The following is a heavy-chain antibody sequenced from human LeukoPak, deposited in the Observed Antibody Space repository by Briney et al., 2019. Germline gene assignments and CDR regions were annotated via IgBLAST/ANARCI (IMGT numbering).Heavy chain of an antibody. J-gene: IGHJ3*02. Sequence: ASVKVSCKASGYTFTSYYMHWVRQAPGQGLEWMGIINPSGGSTSYAQKFQGRVTMTRDMSTSTVYMELSSLRSEDTAVYYCARRRPGVVVATFTKNDAFDIWGHGTMVTVSS. CDR3: ARRRPGVVVATFTKNDAFDI. V-gene: IGHV1-46*01. CDR2: INPSGGST. D-gene: IGHD2-15*01. CDR1: GYTFTSYY.